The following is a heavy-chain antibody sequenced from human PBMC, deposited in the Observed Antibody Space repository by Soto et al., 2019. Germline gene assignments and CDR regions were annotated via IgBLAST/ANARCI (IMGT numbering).Heavy chain of an antibody. J-gene: IGHJ4*02. CDR2: IYWDDDK. CDR1: GFSLSTSGVG. V-gene: IGHV2-5*02. CDR3: AHLRHPYYDFWSGAVPLRSFDY. D-gene: IGHD3-3*01. Sequence: QITLKESGPTLVKPTQTLTLTCTFSGFSLSTSGVGVGWIRQPPGKALEWLALIYWDDDKRYSPSLKSRLTITKDTSKNQVVLTMTNMDPVDTATYYCAHLRHPYYDFWSGAVPLRSFDYWGQGTLVTVSS.